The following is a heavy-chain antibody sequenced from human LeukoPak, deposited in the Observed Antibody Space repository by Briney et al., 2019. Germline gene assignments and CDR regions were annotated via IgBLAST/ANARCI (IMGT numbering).Heavy chain of an antibody. D-gene: IGHD2-2*03. J-gene: IGHJ4*02. Sequence: PGGSLRLSCAASGFTFSSNSMNWVRQAPGKGLEWVSYISSTGGTIYYADSMKGRFTISRDNSKNTLHLQMSSLAAEDTAVYYCARDLGYCSTTSCSSIAYYFDYWGQGTLVPVSS. CDR1: GFTFSSNS. CDR2: ISSTGGTI. CDR3: ARDLGYCSTTSCSSIAYYFDY. V-gene: IGHV3-48*01.